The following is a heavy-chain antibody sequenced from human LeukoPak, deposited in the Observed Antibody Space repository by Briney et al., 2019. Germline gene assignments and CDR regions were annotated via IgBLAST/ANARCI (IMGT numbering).Heavy chain of an antibody. CDR1: GGTFCSYA. D-gene: IGHD2-21*02. J-gene: IGHJ4*02. V-gene: IGHV1-69*04. Sequence: GASVKVSCKASGGTFCSYAISWVRQAPGQGLEWMGRIIPIFGIANYAQKFQGRVTITADKSTSTAYMELSSLRSEDTAVYYCARDVADCGGDCYPDYWGQGTLVTVSS. CDR3: ARDVADCGGDCYPDY. CDR2: IIPIFGIA.